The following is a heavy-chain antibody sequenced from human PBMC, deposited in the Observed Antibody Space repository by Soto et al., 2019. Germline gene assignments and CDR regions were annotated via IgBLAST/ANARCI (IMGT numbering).Heavy chain of an antibody. D-gene: IGHD3-10*01. CDR3: ARAITMVKAFDI. CDR1: GYTFTSYA. CDR2: INAGNGNT. J-gene: IGHJ3*02. Sequence: QVQLVQSGAEVKKPGASVKVSCKASGYTFTSYAMHWVRQAPGQRLEWMGWINAGNGNTKYSKKFQGRVTITRDTSESTAYRELSSLRSEDTAVYSCARAITMVKAFDIWGQGTMVTVSS. V-gene: IGHV1-3*01.